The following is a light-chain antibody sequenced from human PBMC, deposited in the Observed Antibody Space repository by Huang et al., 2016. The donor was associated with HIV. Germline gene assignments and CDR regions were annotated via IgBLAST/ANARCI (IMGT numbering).Light chain of an antibody. V-gene: IGKV4-1*01. J-gene: IGKJ1*01. CDR2: GAS. CDR3: QQYYTVPWT. Sequence: DIVLTQSPHSLAVSLGERATINCKSSQSLLYRSNNKNHLVWYQQKPGQPPKLLMYGASTREAGVPDRFSASGSWTDFTLTISSLQAEDVAVYYCQQYYTVPWTFGQGTKVEI. CDR1: QSLLYRSNNKNH.